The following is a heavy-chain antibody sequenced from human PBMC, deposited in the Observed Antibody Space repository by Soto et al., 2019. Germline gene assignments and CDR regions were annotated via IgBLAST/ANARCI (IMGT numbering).Heavy chain of an antibody. J-gene: IGHJ6*02. CDR1: GGSISSGGYY. CDR2: VYYSGST. V-gene: IGHV4-31*03. D-gene: IGHD3-10*01. CDR3: ATWRVMVRGVIEYGMDV. Sequence: QVQLQESGPGLVKPSQTLSLTCTVSGGSISSGGYYWSWIRQHPGKGLEWIGYVYYSGSTYYNPSLNSRVTISVDTSKNQFSLKLSSVTAADTAVYYCATWRVMVRGVIEYGMDVWGQGTTVTVSS.